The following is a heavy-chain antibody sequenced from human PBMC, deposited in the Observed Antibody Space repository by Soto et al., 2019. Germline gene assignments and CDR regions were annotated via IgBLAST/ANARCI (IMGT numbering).Heavy chain of an antibody. V-gene: IGHV3-33*01. CDR2: IWYDGSNK. Sequence: QVQLVESGGGVVQPGRSVRLSCAASGFTFSNYGMHWVRQAPGKGLEWVAVIWYDGSNKFYADSVKGRFTISRDNSKNTLFLQMNSLRAEDTAVYYCARELHDSSGAFDYWGQGALVTVSS. D-gene: IGHD3-22*01. CDR3: ARELHDSSGAFDY. J-gene: IGHJ4*02. CDR1: GFTFSNYG.